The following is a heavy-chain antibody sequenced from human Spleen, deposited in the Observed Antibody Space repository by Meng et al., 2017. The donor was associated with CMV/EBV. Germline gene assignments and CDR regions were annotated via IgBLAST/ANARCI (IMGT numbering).Heavy chain of an antibody. V-gene: IGHV4-34*01. Sequence: VQLQQWGAGRLKPSETLSLTCAVYGGSFSGYYWSWIRQPPGKGLEWIGEINHSGSTNYNPSLKSRVTISVDTSKNQFSLKLSSVTAADTAVYYCARARSYGSGSYYNYWGQGTLVTVSS. CDR1: GGSFSGYY. CDR3: ARARSYGSGSYYNY. CDR2: INHSGST. J-gene: IGHJ4*02. D-gene: IGHD3-10*01.